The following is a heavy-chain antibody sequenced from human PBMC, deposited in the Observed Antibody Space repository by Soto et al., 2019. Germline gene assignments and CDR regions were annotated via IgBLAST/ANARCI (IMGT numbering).Heavy chain of an antibody. Sequence: PSETLSLTCTVSGGSISSGGYYWSWIRQHPGKGLEWIGYIYYSGSTYYNPSLKSRVTISVDTSKNQFSLKLSSVTAADTAVYYGARDRGGGYYYDSSGQYNWFPPWGQGPLVTVSS. D-gene: IGHD3-22*01. V-gene: IGHV4-31*03. CDR3: ARDRGGGYYYDSSGQYNWFPP. CDR1: GGSISSGGYY. J-gene: IGHJ5*02. CDR2: IYYSGST.